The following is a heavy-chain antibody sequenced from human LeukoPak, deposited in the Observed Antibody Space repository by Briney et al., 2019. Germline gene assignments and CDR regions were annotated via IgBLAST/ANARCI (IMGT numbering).Heavy chain of an antibody. CDR1: GYTFTGFY. CDR3: ARGIDGY. V-gene: IGHV1-2*02. D-gene: IGHD2-2*03. Sequence: ASVKVSCKAYGYTFTGFYIHWIRQAPGQGLERMGWINPKSGDTNYAQKFLGRVTVTRDTSVSTAYMELSRLKSDDTAVYYCARGIDGYWGQGTLVTVSS. J-gene: IGHJ4*02. CDR2: INPKSGDT.